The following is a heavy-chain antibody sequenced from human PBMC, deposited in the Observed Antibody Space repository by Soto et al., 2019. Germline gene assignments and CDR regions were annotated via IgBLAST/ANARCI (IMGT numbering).Heavy chain of an antibody. D-gene: IGHD4-17*01. CDR2: IKQDGSEK. CDR3: ARVYYGDTPGWFDP. CDR1: GFTFSSYW. J-gene: IGHJ5*02. Sequence: GGSLRLSCAASGFTFSSYWMSWVRQAPGKGLEWVANIKQDGSEKYYVDSVKGRFTISRDNAKNSLYLQMNSLRAEDTAEYYCARVYYGDTPGWFDPWGQGTLVTVSS. V-gene: IGHV3-7*01.